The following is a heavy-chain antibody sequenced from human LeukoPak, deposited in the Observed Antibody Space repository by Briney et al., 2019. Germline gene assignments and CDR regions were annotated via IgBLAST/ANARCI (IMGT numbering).Heavy chain of an antibody. Sequence: PSETLSLTCTVSGGSIRSYYWSWIRQPPGKGLEWIGYIYYSGSTNYNPSLKSRVTISEDTSKNQFSLKLSPVTAADTAVYYCAGVVEVPAATGLWFDPWGQGTLVTVSS. CDR1: GGSIRSYY. V-gene: IGHV4-59*01. CDR3: AGVVEVPAATGLWFDP. CDR2: IYYSGST. D-gene: IGHD2-2*01. J-gene: IGHJ5*02.